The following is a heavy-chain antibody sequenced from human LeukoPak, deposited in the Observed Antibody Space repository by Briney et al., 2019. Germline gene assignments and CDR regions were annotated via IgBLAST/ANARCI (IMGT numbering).Heavy chain of an antibody. J-gene: IGHJ5*02. CDR3: ASPDYYGPGSYKFDP. V-gene: IGHV1-2*02. CDR2: INPNSGGT. CDR1: GYTFTGYY. Sequence: GASVKVSCKASGYTFTGYYMHWVRQAPGQGLEWMGWINPNSGGTNYAQKFQGRVTMTRDTSISTAYMELSRLRSDDTAVYYCASPDYYGPGSYKFDPWGQGTLVTVSS. D-gene: IGHD3-10*01.